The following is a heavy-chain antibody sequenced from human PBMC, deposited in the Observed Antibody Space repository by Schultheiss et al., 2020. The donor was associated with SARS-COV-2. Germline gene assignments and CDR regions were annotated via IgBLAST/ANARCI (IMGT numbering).Heavy chain of an antibody. CDR2: IYYSGST. V-gene: IGHV4-34*01. CDR1: GGSFSGYY. D-gene: IGHD3-16*01. J-gene: IGHJ5*02. Sequence: SETLSLTCAVYGGSFSGYYWSWIRQPPGKGLEWIGSIYYSGSTYYNPSLKSRVTISVDTSKNQFSLKLSSVTAADTAVYYCARTIMITFGGVTRSDPWGQGALVTVSS. CDR3: ARTIMITFGGVTRSDP.